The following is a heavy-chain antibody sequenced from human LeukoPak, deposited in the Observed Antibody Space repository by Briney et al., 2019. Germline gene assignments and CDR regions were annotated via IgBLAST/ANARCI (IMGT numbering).Heavy chain of an antibody. CDR2: ISAYNGNT. V-gene: IGHV1-18*01. CDR3: ARDLRVGYYDSSGYSSDF. Sequence: ASVKVSCKASGYTFTSYGISWVRQAPGQGLEWMGWISAYNGNTNYAQKLQGRVTMTTDTSMSTAYMELRSLRFDDTAVYYCARDLRVGYYDSSGYSSDFWGQGTLVTVSS. D-gene: IGHD3-22*01. J-gene: IGHJ4*02. CDR1: GYTFTSYG.